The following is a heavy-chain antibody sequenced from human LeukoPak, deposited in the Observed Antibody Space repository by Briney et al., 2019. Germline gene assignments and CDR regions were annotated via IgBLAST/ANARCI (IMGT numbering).Heavy chain of an antibody. V-gene: IGHV3-21*01. CDR3: AREGYYSGMDV. CDR2: IGSSISYI. Sequence: KAGGSLRLSCAASGFTFSNYSMSWVRQAPGKGLEWVSFIGSSISYISYADSVKGRFTISRDNAKNSLYLQMNSLRAEDTAVYYCAREGYYSGMDVWGQGTTVTVSS. CDR1: GFTFSNYS. J-gene: IGHJ6*02.